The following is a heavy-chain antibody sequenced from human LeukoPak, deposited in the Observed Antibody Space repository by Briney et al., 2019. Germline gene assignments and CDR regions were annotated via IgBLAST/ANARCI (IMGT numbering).Heavy chain of an antibody. J-gene: IGHJ5*02. Sequence: SETLSLTCTVSGGSISSYYWSWIRQPPGKGLEWIGYIYYSGSTNYNPSLKSRVTISVDTSKNQFSLKLSSVTAADTAVYYYARAPQGTVGWFDPWGQGTLVTVSS. CDR3: ARAPQGTVGWFDP. D-gene: IGHD1-7*01. CDR2: IYYSGST. V-gene: IGHV4-59*01. CDR1: GGSISSYY.